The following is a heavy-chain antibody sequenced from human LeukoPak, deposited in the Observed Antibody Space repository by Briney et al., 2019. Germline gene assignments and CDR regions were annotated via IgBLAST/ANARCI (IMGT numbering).Heavy chain of an antibody. CDR2: IYYSGNT. CDR1: GVSISSSNSY. Sequence: SETLSLTCTVSGVSISSSNSYWGWIRQPPGKGLEWIGSIYYSGNTYYNASLKSQVSISIDTSKNQFSLKLGSVTAADTAVYYCARCDRSRVRGVSPYYYYMDVWGKGTTVTVSS. CDR3: ARCDRSRVRGVSPYYYYMDV. D-gene: IGHD3-10*01. V-gene: IGHV4-39*07. J-gene: IGHJ6*03.